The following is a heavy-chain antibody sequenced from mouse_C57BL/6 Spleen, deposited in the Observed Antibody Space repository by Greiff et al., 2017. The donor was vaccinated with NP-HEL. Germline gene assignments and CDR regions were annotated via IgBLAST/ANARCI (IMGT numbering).Heavy chain of an antibody. D-gene: IGHD4-1*01. CDR1: GYTFTSYW. V-gene: IGHV1-69*01. CDR3: ARWDERGFAY. J-gene: IGHJ3*01. Sequence: VQLQQSGAELVMPGASVKLSCKASGYTFTSYWMHWVKQRPGQGLEWIGEIDPSDSYTNYNQKFKGKSKLTVDKSSSTAYMQLSSLTSEDSAVYYCARWDERGFAYWGQGTLVTVSA. CDR2: IDPSDSYT.